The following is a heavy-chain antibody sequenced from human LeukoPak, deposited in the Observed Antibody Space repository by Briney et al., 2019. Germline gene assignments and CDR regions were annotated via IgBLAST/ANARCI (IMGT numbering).Heavy chain of an antibody. CDR2: IYYSGST. J-gene: IGHJ3*02. D-gene: IGHD6-19*01. CDR1: GGSISSYY. CDR3: ARVGSGWFGAFDI. V-gene: IGHV4-59*01. Sequence: SETLSLTCTVSGGSISSYYWSWVRQPPRKGLEWIGYIYYSGSTNYNPSLTSRVTISVDTSKNQFSLKLSSVTAADTAVYYCARVGSGWFGAFDIWGQGTMVTVSS.